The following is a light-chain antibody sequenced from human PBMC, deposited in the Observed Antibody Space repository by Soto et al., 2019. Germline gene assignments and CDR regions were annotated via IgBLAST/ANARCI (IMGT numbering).Light chain of an antibody. J-gene: IGKJ4*01. Sequence: DIQMTQFPSSLSASVGDRVTITCRASQSISSYLNWYQQKPGKAPNLLIYSASKLHSGVPSRFSGSGSGTDFTLIISSLQPEDFATYYCQQSSSNPLTFGGGTRV. CDR3: QQSSSNPLT. CDR2: SAS. CDR1: QSISSY. V-gene: IGKV1-39*01.